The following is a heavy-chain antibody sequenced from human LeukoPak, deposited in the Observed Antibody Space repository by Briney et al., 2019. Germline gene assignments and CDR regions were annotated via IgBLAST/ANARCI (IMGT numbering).Heavy chain of an antibody. D-gene: IGHD6-13*01. CDR2: INHSGST. J-gene: IGHJ5*02. CDR3: AREAYSSSWGGFDP. V-gene: IGHV4-34*01. CDR1: GGSFSGYY. Sequence: SETLSLTCAVYGGSFSGYYWSWIRQPPGKGLEWIGEINHSGSTNYNPSLKSRVTMSVDTSKNQFSLKLSSVTAADTAVYYCAREAYSSSWGGFDPWGQGTLVTVSS.